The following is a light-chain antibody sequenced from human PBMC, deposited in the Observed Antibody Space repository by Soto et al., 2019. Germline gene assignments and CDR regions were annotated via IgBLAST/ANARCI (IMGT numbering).Light chain of an antibody. CDR1: QSISRW. CDR3: QQHNGY. J-gene: IGKJ2*01. CDR2: TVS. Sequence: DIQMTQSPSTLSASVGDRVTITCRASQSISRWLAWHQQKPGKAPKVLIHTVSTLESGVPSRFSGSGSGTEFTLNISSLQPDDFATYYCQQHNGYFGQGTKLEIK. V-gene: IGKV1-5*01.